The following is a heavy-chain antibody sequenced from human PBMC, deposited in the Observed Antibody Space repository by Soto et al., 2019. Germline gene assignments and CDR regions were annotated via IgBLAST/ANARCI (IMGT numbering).Heavy chain of an antibody. CDR2: INHSGST. CDR1: GGSFSGYY. CDR3: ALLRYFDPPNDY. D-gene: IGHD3-9*01. V-gene: IGHV4-34*01. Sequence: QVQLQQWGAGLLKPSETLSLTCAVYGGSFSGYYWSWIRQPPGRGLEWIGEINHSGSTNYNPSLKSRLTISVYTSKNHFSLKLSSVTAADTAVYYCALLRYFDPPNDYWGQGTLVTVSS. J-gene: IGHJ4*02.